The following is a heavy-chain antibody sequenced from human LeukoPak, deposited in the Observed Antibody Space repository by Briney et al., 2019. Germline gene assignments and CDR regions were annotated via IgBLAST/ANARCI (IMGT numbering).Heavy chain of an antibody. CDR1: GYSSTSYW. V-gene: IGHV5-51*01. CDR2: IYPGDSDT. J-gene: IGHJ3*02. Sequence: GESLKISCKGSGYSSTSYWIGWVRQMPGKGLEWMGIIYPGDSDTRYSPSFQGQVTISADKSISTAYLQWSSLKASDTAMYYCARPCSGGSCYSSYDAFDIWGQGTMVTVSS. CDR3: ARPCSGGSCYSSYDAFDI. D-gene: IGHD2-15*01.